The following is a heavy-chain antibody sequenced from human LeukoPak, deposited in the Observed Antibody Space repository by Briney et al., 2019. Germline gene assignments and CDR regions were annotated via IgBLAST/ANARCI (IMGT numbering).Heavy chain of an antibody. D-gene: IGHD4-17*01. J-gene: IGHJ4*02. CDR1: GGTFSSYA. Sequence: GASVKVSCKASGGTFSSYAISWVRQAPGQGLEWMGWMSPNSGNSGYAQKFQGRVTMTRDTSINTAYVELSGLRSEDTAVYYCARGSEADYGDFGYWGQGTLVTVSS. CDR2: MSPNSGNS. CDR3: ARGSEADYGDFGY. V-gene: IGHV1-8*02.